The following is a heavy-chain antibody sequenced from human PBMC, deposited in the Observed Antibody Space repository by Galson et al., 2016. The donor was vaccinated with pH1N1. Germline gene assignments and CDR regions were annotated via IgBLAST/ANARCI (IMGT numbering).Heavy chain of an antibody. CDR2: IDEDGETT. D-gene: IGHD1-26*01. CDR3: ARDLCGREDY. CDR1: GFSFSSYW. Sequence: SLRLSCATSGFSFSSYWFHWVRQDPAKGLVWVARIDEDGETTNYADSVRGRFTIYRDNAKNTLYLEMNSLRAEDTAVYYCARDLCGREDYWGQGTLDTVSS. V-gene: IGHV3-74*01. J-gene: IGHJ4*02.